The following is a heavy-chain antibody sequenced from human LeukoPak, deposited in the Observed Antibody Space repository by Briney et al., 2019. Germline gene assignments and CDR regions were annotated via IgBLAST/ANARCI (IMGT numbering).Heavy chain of an antibody. D-gene: IGHD1-26*01. CDR1: GGSFSGYY. CDR3: ASGSYTRNFDY. CDR2: INHSGST. J-gene: IGHJ4*02. Sequence: AETLSLTCAVYGGSFSGYYWSWIRQPPGKGLECIGEINHSGSTNYNPSLKSLVTISVDTSKNQFSLKLSSVTAADTAVYYCASGSYTRNFDYWGQGTLVTVSS. V-gene: IGHV4-34*01.